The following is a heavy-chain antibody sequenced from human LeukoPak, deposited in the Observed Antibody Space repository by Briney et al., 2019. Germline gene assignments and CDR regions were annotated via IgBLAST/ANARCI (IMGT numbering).Heavy chain of an antibody. V-gene: IGHV3-23*01. CDR3: ARGNPFGHYDPYFDY. CDR1: GFTFSSYA. J-gene: IGHJ4*02. Sequence: GGSLRLSCAASGFTFSSYAMGWVRQAPGKGLEWVSSISGSGVATYYADSVKGRFSISRDNSKNTLYLQMNSLRAEDTALYYCARGNPFGHYDPYFDYWGQGTLVTVSS. CDR2: ISGSGVAT. D-gene: IGHD3-16*01.